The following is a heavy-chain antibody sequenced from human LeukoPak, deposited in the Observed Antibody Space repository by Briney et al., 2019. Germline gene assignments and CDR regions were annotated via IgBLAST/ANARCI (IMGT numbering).Heavy chain of an antibody. D-gene: IGHD1-1*01. CDR1: GYTFTNYD. CDR2: MNPKSANT. Sequence: ASVKVSCKASGYTFTNYDINWVRQAAGQGLEWMGWMNPKSANTGCAQKFQGRVTMTRSNSISTAYMELSSLRSEDTAMYFCARGPSLHTNWVGGRWFDPWGQGTRVTVSS. J-gene: IGHJ5*02. CDR3: ARGPSLHTNWVGGRWFDP. V-gene: IGHV1-8*01.